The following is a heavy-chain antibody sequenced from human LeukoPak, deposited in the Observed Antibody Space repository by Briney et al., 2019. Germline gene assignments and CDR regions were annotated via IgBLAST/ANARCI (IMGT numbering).Heavy chain of an antibody. CDR2: ISSSSSYI. D-gene: IGHD6-13*01. V-gene: IGHV3-21*01. CDR1: GFTFSSYS. CDR3: AREVAAAGTYYYYYYGMDV. J-gene: IGHJ6*02. Sequence: PGGSLRLSCAASGFTFSSYSMNWVRQAPGKGLEWVSSISSSSSYIYYADSVKGRFTISRDNAKNSLYLQMNSLRAEDTAVYYCAREVAAAGTYYYYYYGMDVWGQGTTVTVSS.